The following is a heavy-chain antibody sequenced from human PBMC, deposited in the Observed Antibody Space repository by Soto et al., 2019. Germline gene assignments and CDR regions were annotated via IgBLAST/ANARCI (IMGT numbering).Heavy chain of an antibody. CDR2: IYHTGNT. CDR3: ARDEYQLLSSVSWFDS. Sequence: LSLTCTVSGGSISDDSYWSWIRQTPGKGLEWIGYIYHTGNTYYNPSLRSRVSISVDKSKSQFSLKLISVTAADTAVYFRARDEYQLLSSVSWFDSWGQGTLVTVSS. J-gene: IGHJ5*01. CDR1: GGSISDDSY. D-gene: IGHD2-2*01. V-gene: IGHV4-30-4*01.